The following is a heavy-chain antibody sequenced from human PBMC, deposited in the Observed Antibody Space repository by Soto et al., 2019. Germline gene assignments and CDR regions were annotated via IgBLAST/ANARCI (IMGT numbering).Heavy chain of an antibody. CDR2: ISSRSTTI. V-gene: IGHV3-48*02. J-gene: IGHJ6*02. CDR1: GFTFSSYS. CDR3: ARDLTVGPTYYYYGMDV. Sequence: GGSLRLSCAASGFTFSSYSMNWVRQAPGKGLEWISYISSRSTTIYYEASVKGRFTISGDNAKNSRYLQMNSLRDEDTAVYYCARDLTVGPTYYYYGMDVWGQGTTVTVSS. D-gene: IGHD1-26*01.